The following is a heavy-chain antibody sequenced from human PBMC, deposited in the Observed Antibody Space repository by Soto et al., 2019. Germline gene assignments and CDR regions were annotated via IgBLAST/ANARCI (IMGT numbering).Heavy chain of an antibody. Sequence: PGESLKISCKGSGYSFTSYWIGWVRQMPGKGLEWMGIIYPGDSDTRYSPSFQGQVTISADKSISTAYLQWRSLKASDTAMYYCARHPYSSSWYSYYYGMDVWGQGTTVTVSS. CDR3: ARHPYSSSWYSYYYGMDV. D-gene: IGHD6-13*01. V-gene: IGHV5-51*01. CDR1: GYSFTSYW. CDR2: IYPGDSDT. J-gene: IGHJ6*02.